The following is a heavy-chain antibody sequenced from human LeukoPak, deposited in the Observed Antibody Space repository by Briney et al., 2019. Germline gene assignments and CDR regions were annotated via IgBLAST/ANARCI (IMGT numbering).Heavy chain of an antibody. J-gene: IGHJ6*04. D-gene: IGHD6-13*01. Sequence: GGSLRLSCAASGFTFSNAWMSWVRQAPGKGLECVGRIKSKTDGGTTDYAAPVKGRFTISRDDSKNTLYLQMNSLKTEDTAVYYCAREESIAAAGRGYYYYGMDVWGEGTTVTVSS. V-gene: IGHV3-15*01. CDR2: IKSKTDGGTT. CDR3: AREESIAAAGRGYYYYGMDV. CDR1: GFTFSNAW.